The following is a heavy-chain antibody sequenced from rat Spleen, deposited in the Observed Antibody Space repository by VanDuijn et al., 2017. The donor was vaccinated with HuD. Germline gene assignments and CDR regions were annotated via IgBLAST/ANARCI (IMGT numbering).Heavy chain of an antibody. D-gene: IGHD1-9*01. V-gene: IGHV2S12*01. CDR1: GFSLTSKG. CDR3: SSDYYGYNFNY. J-gene: IGHJ2*01. CDR2: ISSGGDT. Sequence: QVQLKESGPGLVQPSQTLSLTCTVSGFSLTSKGVCWVRQPPGKGLEWIASISSGGDTFCNSILKSRLSISRDISKRQVFLRVNSLQTEDTAIYFCSSDYYGYNFNYWGQGVMVTVSS.